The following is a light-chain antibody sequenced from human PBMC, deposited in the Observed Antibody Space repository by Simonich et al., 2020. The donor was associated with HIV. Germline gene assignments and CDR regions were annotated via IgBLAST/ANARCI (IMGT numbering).Light chain of an antibody. V-gene: IGKV1-5*03. Sequence: DIQMTQSSSILSASVGERVTITCRASQSISSWLAWYQQKPGKVPKLLIYKASSLESGVPSRFSGSGSGTEFTLTISSLQPDDFATYYCQQYNSYPWTFGQGTKVEIK. CDR1: QSISSW. CDR2: KAS. J-gene: IGKJ1*01. CDR3: QQYNSYPWT.